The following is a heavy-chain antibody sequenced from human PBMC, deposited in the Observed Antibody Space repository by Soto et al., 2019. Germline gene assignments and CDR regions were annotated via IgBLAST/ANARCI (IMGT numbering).Heavy chain of an antibody. J-gene: IGHJ4*01. V-gene: IGHV1-18*01. CDR2: ISAYTGNT. CDR3: ARMASGGINYHFSY. Sequence: QIQLVQSGAEVKKPGASVKVSCKASGYPFTSYGISWVRQAPGQGLEWMGWISAYTGNTDYAQKLQGRVTMTTNTSTSTAYMELRSLRSEDTAIYYCARMASGGINYHFSYWGRGTLVTVSS. D-gene: IGHD2-15*01. CDR1: GYPFTSYG.